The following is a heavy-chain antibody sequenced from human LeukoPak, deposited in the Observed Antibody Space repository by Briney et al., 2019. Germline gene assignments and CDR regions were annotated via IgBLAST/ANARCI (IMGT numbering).Heavy chain of an antibody. J-gene: IGHJ4*02. CDR3: VREITRATTYFDS. CDR2: TNPNNGDT. D-gene: IGHD1-26*01. V-gene: IGHV1-2*06. Sequence: ASMKVSCKASGYTFTGYYIHWVRQAPGQGLEWMGRTNPNNGDTNYAQKFPGRVTLTRDTSIGTAYMELSSLRSDDTTMYYCVREITRATTYFDSWGQGTLVTVSS. CDR1: GYTFTGYY.